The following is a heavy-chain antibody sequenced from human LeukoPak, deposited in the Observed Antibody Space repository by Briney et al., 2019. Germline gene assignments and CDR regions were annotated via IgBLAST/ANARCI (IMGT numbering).Heavy chain of an antibody. Sequence: KPSETLSLTCAVYGGSFSGYYWSWIRQPPGKGLEWIGEINHSGSTNYNPSLKSRVTISVDTSKNQFSLKLSSVTAADTAVYYCARGESTTDFDYWGQGTLVTVSS. J-gene: IGHJ4*02. CDR3: ARGESTTDFDY. D-gene: IGHD1-14*01. CDR1: GGSFSGYY. V-gene: IGHV4-34*01. CDR2: INHSGST.